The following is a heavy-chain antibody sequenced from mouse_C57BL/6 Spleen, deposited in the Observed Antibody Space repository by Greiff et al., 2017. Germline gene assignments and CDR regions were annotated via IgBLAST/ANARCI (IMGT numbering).Heavy chain of an antibody. CDR3: AREYYYSNYWYFDV. D-gene: IGHD2-5*01. CDR1: GYSFTDYN. Sequence: EVQLQESGPELVKPGASVKISCKASGYSFTDYNMNWVKQSNGKSLEWIGVINPNYGTTRYNQKFKGKATLTVDQSSSTAYMQLNSLTSEDSAVYYCAREYYYSNYWYFDVWGTGTTVTVSS. J-gene: IGHJ1*03. V-gene: IGHV1-39*01. CDR2: INPNYGTT.